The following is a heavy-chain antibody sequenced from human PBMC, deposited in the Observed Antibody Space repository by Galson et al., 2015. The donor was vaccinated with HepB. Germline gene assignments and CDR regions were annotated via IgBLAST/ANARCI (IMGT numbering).Heavy chain of an antibody. J-gene: IGHJ1*01. V-gene: IGHV4-39*01. D-gene: IGHD2-21*01. CDR2: IYYSGST. CDR3: ARQECCGGGAEEFQH. CDR1: GGSISSSSYY. Sequence: LSLTCTVSGGSISSSSYYWGWIRQPPGKGLEWIGSIYYSGSTYYNPSLKSRVTISVDTSKNQFSLKLSSVTAADTAVYYCARQECCGGGAEEFQHWGQGTLVTVSS.